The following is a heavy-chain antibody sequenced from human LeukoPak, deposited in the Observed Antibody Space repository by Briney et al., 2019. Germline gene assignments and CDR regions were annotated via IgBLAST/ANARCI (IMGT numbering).Heavy chain of an antibody. V-gene: IGHV3-30-3*01. CDR1: GFTLSSYA. CDR2: ISYDGSNK. Sequence: GGSLRLSCAASGFTLSSYAMHWVRQAPGKGLEWVAVISYDGSNKYYADSVKGRFTISRDNSKNTLYLQMNSLRAEDTAVYYAAGGYSGYDYRPPDYWGQGTLVTVSS. D-gene: IGHD5-12*01. CDR3: AGGYSGYDYRPPDY. J-gene: IGHJ4*02.